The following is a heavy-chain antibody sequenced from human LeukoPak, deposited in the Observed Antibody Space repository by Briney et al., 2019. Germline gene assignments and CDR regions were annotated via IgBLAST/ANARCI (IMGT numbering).Heavy chain of an antibody. D-gene: IGHD1-26*01. V-gene: IGHV1-2*06. CDR3: ARDPSAVGATDY. CDR1: GGTFSSYA. J-gene: IGHJ4*02. Sequence: ASVKVSCKASGGTFSSYAICWVRQAPGQGLEWMGRINPNSGGTNYAQKFQGRVTMTRDTSISTAYMELSRLRSDDTAVYYCARDPSAVGATDYWGQGTLVTVSS. CDR2: INPNSGGT.